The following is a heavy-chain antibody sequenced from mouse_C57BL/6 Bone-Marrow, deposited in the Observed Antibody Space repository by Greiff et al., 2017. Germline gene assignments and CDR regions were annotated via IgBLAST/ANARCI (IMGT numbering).Heavy chain of an antibody. J-gene: IGHJ1*03. Sequence: VQRVESGGDLVKPGGSLKLSCAASGFTFSSYGMSWVRQTPDKRLEWVATISSGGSYTYYPDSVKGRFTISRDNAKNTLYLQMSSLKSEDTAMYYCARHYYIWYFDVWGTGTTVTVAS. CDR3: ARHYYIWYFDV. CDR1: GFTFSSYG. CDR2: ISSGGSYT. V-gene: IGHV5-6*01. D-gene: IGHD2-12*01.